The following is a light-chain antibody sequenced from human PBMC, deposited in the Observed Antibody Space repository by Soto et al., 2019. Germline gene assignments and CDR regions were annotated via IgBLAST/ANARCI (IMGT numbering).Light chain of an antibody. CDR1: QSVYNNY. Sequence: EVVLTQSPGTLSLSPGETATLSCRTSQSVYNNYLAWYQQKPGQAPRLLIHGASSRATDVPDRFSASGSGTDFTLTIRRLEPEDFAVYYCQQRSNWPLTCGGGTKVEI. CDR3: QQRSNWPLT. J-gene: IGKJ4*01. V-gene: IGKV3D-20*02. CDR2: GAS.